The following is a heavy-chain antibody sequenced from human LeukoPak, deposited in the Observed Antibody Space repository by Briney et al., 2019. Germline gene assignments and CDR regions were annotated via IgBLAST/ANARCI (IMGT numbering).Heavy chain of an antibody. CDR1: GDSINNYY. CDR3: ARPYYYGSGNYYNWYLDL. J-gene: IGHJ2*01. Sequence: PSETLSLTCTVSGDSINNYYWSWIRQPPGKGLEYIGYIYYSGSTNYNPSLKSRATMSVDTSKNQFSLKLSSVTVADTAVYYCARPYYYGSGNYYNWYLDLWGRGTLVTVSS. D-gene: IGHD3-10*01. CDR2: IYYSGST. V-gene: IGHV4-59*01.